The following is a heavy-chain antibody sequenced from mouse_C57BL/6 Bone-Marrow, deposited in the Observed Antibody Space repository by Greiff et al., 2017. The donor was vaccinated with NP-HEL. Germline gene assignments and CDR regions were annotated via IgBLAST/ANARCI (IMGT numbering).Heavy chain of an antibody. Sequence: VKLMESGAELVRPGTSVKVSCKASGYAFTNYLIEWVKQRPGQGLEWIGVITPGSGGTNYNEKFKGKATLTADKSSSTAYMQLSSLTSEDAAVYFCASALRGAMDYWGQGTSVTVSS. J-gene: IGHJ4*01. V-gene: IGHV1-54*01. CDR3: ASALRGAMDY. CDR1: GYAFTNYL. CDR2: ITPGSGGT.